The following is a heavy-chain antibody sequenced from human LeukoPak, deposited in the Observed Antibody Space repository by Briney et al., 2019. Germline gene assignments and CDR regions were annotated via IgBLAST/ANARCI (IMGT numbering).Heavy chain of an antibody. D-gene: IGHD4-17*01. CDR3: ARKTVTTEVDY. J-gene: IGHJ4*02. CDR1: GGSFSGYF. Sequence: ETLSLTCAVYGGSFSGYFWSWIRQPPGKGLEWIGEISHSGTANYNPSLKSRFTISVDTSKNQFSLRLTSVTAADTAVYYCARKTVTTEVDYWGQGTLVTVSS. V-gene: IGHV4-34*01. CDR2: ISHSGTA.